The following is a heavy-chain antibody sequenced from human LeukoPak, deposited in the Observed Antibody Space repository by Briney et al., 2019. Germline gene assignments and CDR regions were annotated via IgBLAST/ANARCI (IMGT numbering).Heavy chain of an antibody. V-gene: IGHV3-30-3*01. CDR1: GFTFSSYA. D-gene: IGHD4-23*01. CDR2: ISYDGSNK. Sequence: AGGSLRLSCAASGFTFSSYAMRWVRQAPGKGLEWVAIISYDGSNKYCADSVKGRFTISRDNSKNTLYLQMNSLRAEDTALYYCATHDYGGNSDYFDYWGQGTLVTVSS. J-gene: IGHJ4*02. CDR3: ATHDYGGNSDYFDY.